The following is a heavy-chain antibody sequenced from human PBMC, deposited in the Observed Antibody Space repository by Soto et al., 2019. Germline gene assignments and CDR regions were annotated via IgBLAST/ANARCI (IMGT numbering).Heavy chain of an antibody. Sequence: EVQLVESEGDFVQPGGSLRLSCAASGFTFSSYGMNWVRQVPVKGLEWVSHISSDGTTYYADSVKGRFTISRDNAKNSLYLQMNSLIVEDTAVYYCARAPGYGDIDYWGRGTLVTVSS. J-gene: IGHJ4*02. V-gene: IGHV3-48*01. CDR3: ARAPGYGDIDY. D-gene: IGHD3-10*01. CDR1: GFTFSSYG. CDR2: ISSDGTT.